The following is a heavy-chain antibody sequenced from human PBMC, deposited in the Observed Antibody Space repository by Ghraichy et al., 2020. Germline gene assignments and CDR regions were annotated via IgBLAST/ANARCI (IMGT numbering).Heavy chain of an antibody. V-gene: IGHV3-30-3*01. CDR2: ISYDGSNK. Sequence: LSLTCAASGFTFSSYAMHWVRQAPGKGLEWVAVISYDGSNKYYADSVKGRFTISRDNSKNTLYLQMNSLRAEDTAVYYCARDRWELLAQYAFDIWGQGTMVTVSS. CDR3: ARDRWELLAQYAFDI. J-gene: IGHJ3*02. CDR1: GFTFSSYA. D-gene: IGHD1-26*01.